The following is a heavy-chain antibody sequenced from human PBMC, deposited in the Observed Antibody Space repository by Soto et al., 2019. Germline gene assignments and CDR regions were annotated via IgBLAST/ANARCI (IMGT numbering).Heavy chain of an antibody. CDR2: ISAYNGNT. CDR3: ARNFWGSGYTFDF. J-gene: IGHJ4*02. D-gene: IGHD3-16*01. V-gene: IGHV1-18*01. Sequence: GYALESKCSCWVRQAPGQGLEWMGWISAYNGNTNYAQKLQGRVTMTTDTSTSTAYMELSSLRSEDTAVYYCARNFWGSGYTFDFWGQGTLVTVSS. CDR1: GYALESKC.